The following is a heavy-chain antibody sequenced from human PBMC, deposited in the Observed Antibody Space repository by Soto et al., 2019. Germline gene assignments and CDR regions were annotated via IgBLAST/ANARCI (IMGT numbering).Heavy chain of an antibody. CDR1: GFTLNNYW. D-gene: IGHD3-16*01. J-gene: IGHJ4*02. CDR2: INNDGSST. Sequence: GGSLRLSCAAPGFTLNNYWMHWVREAPGKGLVWVSRINNDGSSTAYADPVKGRFTISRDNAKNTLYLQMNSLRAEDTAIYYCARDLGGPDYWGQGTLVTVSS. V-gene: IGHV3-74*01. CDR3: ARDLGGPDY.